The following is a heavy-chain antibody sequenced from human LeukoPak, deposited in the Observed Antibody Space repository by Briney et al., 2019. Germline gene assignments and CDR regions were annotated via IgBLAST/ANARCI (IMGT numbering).Heavy chain of an antibody. J-gene: IGHJ4*02. Sequence: GGSLRLSCSASGFTFSSYAIHWVRQAPGKGLEYVSGISSNGGNTYNANSLKGRITISRDNSKNTVDLQMSSLRTEDTAVYFCVKRTGLYSDYWGQGTLVTVSS. CDR2: ISSNGGNT. CDR3: VKRTGLYSDY. CDR1: GFTFSSYA. D-gene: IGHD7-27*01. V-gene: IGHV3-64D*09.